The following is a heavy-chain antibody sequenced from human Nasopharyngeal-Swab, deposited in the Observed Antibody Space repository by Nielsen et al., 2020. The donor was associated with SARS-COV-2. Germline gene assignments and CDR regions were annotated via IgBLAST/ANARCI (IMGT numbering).Heavy chain of an antibody. CDR1: GLTFSNAW. D-gene: IGHD1-26*01. J-gene: IGHJ4*02. CDR2: IKIKTDGGTT. V-gene: IGHV3-15*01. Sequence: GASLRLTCAGSGLTFSNAWLSWVHQALGKGLEWVGRIKIKTDGGTTDYAAPVKGRFTISRDDSKNTLYLQMNSLNTEDIAVYYCTTGGRWELRPIDYWGQGTLVTVSS. CDR3: TTGGRWELRPIDY.